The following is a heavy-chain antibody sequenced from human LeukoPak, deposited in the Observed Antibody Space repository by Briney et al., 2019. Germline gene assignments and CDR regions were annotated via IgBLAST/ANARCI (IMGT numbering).Heavy chain of an antibody. Sequence: SETLSLTCTVSSGSISSYYWSWIRQPPGKGLEWIGYIYYSGSTNYNPSLKSRVTISVDTSKNQFSLKLSSVTAADTAVYYCARERDYGGNSGGFDYWGQGTLVTVSS. J-gene: IGHJ4*02. V-gene: IGHV4-59*12. CDR2: IYYSGST. CDR1: SGSISSYY. D-gene: IGHD4-23*01. CDR3: ARERDYGGNSGGFDY.